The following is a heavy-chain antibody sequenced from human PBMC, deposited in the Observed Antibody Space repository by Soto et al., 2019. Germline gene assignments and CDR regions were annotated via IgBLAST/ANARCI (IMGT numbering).Heavy chain of an antibody. CDR1: GFTFSNFW. Sequence: EVQLVKSGGGLVQPGGSLRLSCAASGFTFSNFWMHWVRHAPEKGLEWVSRINRDGISTSDADSVKGRFTISRDTAGATPYLQMHSLRAEDTAVYYFARYDCDVSGHNAFDPWGQGTLVTVSA. CDR2: INRDGIST. D-gene: IGHD2-21*01. CDR3: ARYDCDVSGHNAFDP. J-gene: IGHJ5*02. V-gene: IGHV3-74*01.